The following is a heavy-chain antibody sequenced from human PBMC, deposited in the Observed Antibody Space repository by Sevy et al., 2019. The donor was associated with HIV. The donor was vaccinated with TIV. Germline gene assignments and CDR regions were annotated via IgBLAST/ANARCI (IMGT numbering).Heavy chain of an antibody. V-gene: IGHV3-33*01. J-gene: IGHJ4*02. D-gene: IGHD4-17*01. CDR2: IWFDGSNT. Sequence: GGSLRLSCAASGFTFSTYGMHWVRQAPGKGLEWVAVIWFDGSNTYCADSVKGRLTISRDIAKNTLHLQMNSLRAEDTAVYYCARDLEFYDYGDYGPAFMPDYWGQGTLVTVSS. CDR1: GFTFSTYG. CDR3: ARDLEFYDYGDYGPAFMPDY.